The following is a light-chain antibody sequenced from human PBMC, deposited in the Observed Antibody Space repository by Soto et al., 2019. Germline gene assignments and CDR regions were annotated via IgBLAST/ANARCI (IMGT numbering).Light chain of an antibody. Sequence: IQRTHSTSTLSASVGDRVTVHCRARQSISSWVAWYQQKPGKAAKLLIYKASSLESGVPSRFSGSGSGTEFTLTISSLQPNDFATYFCQQYNSYFWTFGQGTKVDIK. CDR1: QSISSW. J-gene: IGKJ1*01. CDR2: KAS. V-gene: IGKV1-5*03. CDR3: QQYNSYFWT.